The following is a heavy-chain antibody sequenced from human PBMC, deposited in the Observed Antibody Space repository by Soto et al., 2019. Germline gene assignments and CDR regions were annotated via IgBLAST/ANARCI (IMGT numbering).Heavy chain of an antibody. CDR3: ARSPSAVYFKGGFDP. Sequence: PSETLSLTCTVSGVSISSSPYYWAWIRQPPGKGLEWIGTIYYLGSTSYTPSLKSRVTISLDTSKNRFSLKLSSVTAADTAVYYCARSPSAVYFKGGFDPWGQGTLVTVSS. CDR2: IYYLGST. V-gene: IGHV4-39*02. CDR1: GVSISSSPYY. J-gene: IGHJ5*02. D-gene: IGHD3-9*01.